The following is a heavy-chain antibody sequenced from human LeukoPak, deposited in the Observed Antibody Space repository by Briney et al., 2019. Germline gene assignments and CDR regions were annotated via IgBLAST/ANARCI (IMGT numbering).Heavy chain of an antibody. CDR1: GGSISSGSYY. V-gene: IGHV4-61*02. CDR3: ARETFEYSSSGFDY. J-gene: IGHJ4*02. CDR2: IYTSGST. D-gene: IGHD6-6*01. Sequence: SQTLSLTCTVSGGSISSGSYYWSWIRQPAGTGLEWIGRIYTSGSTNYNPSLKSRVTISVDTSKNQFSLKLSSVTAADTAVYYCARETFEYSSSGFDYWGQGTLVTVSS.